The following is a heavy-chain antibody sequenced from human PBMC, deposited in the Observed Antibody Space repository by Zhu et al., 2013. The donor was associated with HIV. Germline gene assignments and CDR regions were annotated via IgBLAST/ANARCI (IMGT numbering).Heavy chain of an antibody. Sequence: QVQLQQWGAGLLKPSETLSLTCAVYGGSFSGYYWSWIRQPPGKGLEWIGEINHSGSTNYNPSLKSRVTISVDTSKNQFSLKLSSVTAADTAVYYCARTYGDYYYYYYYMDVWGKGTTVTVSS. D-gene: IGHD4-17*01. V-gene: IGHV4-34*01. J-gene: IGHJ6*03. CDR3: ARTYGDYYYYYYYMDV. CDR1: GGSFSGYY. CDR2: INHSGST.